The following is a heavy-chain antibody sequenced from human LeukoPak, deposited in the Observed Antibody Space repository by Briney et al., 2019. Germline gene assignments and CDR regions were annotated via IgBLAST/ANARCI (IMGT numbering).Heavy chain of an antibody. CDR3: AKRLYYFDTTRIDAFDI. V-gene: IGHV3-20*04. CDR2: INWNGAST. J-gene: IGHJ3*02. CDR1: GFTFDDYG. Sequence: GGSLRLSCAASGFTFDDYGMSWVRQVPGKGLEWVSGINWNGASTGYADSVKGRFTISRDNAKNSLYLQMNSLRAEDTAVYYCAKRLYYFDTTRIDAFDIWGQGTLVTVSS. D-gene: IGHD3-22*01.